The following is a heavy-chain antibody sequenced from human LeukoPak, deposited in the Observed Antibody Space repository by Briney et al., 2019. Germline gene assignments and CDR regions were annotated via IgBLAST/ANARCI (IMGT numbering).Heavy chain of an antibody. Sequence: GGSLRLSCAASGFTFSTYGMSWVREAPGRGREWVSAISGSGGSTYYADSVKGRFTISRDNSKNTLYLQMNSLRAEDTAVYYCAKDGSVSSSPPFDYWGQGTLVTVSS. V-gene: IGHV3-23*01. CDR3: AKDGSVSSSPPFDY. D-gene: IGHD6-19*01. CDR2: ISGSGGST. J-gene: IGHJ4*02. CDR1: GFTFSTYG.